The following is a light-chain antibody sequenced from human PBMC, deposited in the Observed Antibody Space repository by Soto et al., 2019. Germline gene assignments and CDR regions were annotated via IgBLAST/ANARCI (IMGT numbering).Light chain of an antibody. V-gene: IGKV3-20*01. J-gene: IGKJ1*01. CDR3: QQYEAVGT. Sequence: EIVLTQSPGTLSLSPVERATLSSRASQSLTNNYFAWYQQKPGRALRLLIDGASTRATGIPDRFSGSGSGTDFTLTISRLEPEDVAVYYCQQYEAVGTFGQGTKVDIK. CDR2: GAS. CDR1: QSLTNNY.